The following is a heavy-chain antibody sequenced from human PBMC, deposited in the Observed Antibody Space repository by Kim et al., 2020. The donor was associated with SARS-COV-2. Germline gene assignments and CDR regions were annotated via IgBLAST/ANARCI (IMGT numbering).Heavy chain of an antibody. D-gene: IGHD1-7*01. Sequence: ASVKVSCKASGYSFTNYAVHWVRQAPGQGLEWMGWINTNTGNPTYAQGFTGRFVFSVDTSAGTAHLQISSLKAEDTAVYYCAKDRGVITGTTGDYFYYG. CDR2: INTNTGNP. CDR1: GYSFTNYA. V-gene: IGHV7-4-1*02. CDR3: AKDRGVITGTTGDYFYYG. J-gene: IGHJ6*01.